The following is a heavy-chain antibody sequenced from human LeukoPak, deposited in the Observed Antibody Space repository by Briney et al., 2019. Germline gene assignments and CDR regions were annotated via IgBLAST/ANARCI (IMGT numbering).Heavy chain of an antibody. D-gene: IGHD2-15*01. J-gene: IGHJ3*01. CDR2: IYPGDSDT. CDR1: GYSFTSYW. CDR3: ARRVAAIHAFDV. V-gene: IGHV5-51*01. Sequence: GESLKISCQGSGYSFTSYWIAWVRQMPGKGLEWMGIIYPGDSDTRYSPSFQGQVTTSADKSISTAYLQWSSLKASDTAMYYCARRVAAIHAFDVWGQGTMVTVSS.